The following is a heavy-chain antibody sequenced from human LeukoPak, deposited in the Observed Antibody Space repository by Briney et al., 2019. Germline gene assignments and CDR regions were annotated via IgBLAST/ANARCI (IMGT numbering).Heavy chain of an antibody. D-gene: IGHD3-22*01. Sequence: GGSLKLSCAASGFTFSSYSMNWVRQAPGKGLEWVSYISSSSSTIYYADSVKGRFTISRDNAKNSLYLQMNSLRDEDTAVYYCAAASMIVGGNFDYWGQGTLVTVSS. V-gene: IGHV3-48*02. CDR3: AAASMIVGGNFDY. CDR1: GFTFSSYS. J-gene: IGHJ4*02. CDR2: ISSSSSTI.